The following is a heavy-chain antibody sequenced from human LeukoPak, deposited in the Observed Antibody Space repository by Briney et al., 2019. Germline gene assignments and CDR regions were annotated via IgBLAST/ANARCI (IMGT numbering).Heavy chain of an antibody. J-gene: IGHJ3*01. Sequence: SETLSLTCTVSGGPISSGGFYWSWIRQPPGKGLEWIGYIYHSESTYYNPSLKSRVTISVDRSKNQFSLKLSSVTAADTAVYYCASGGAPGGFDVWGQGTMVTVSS. CDR3: ASGGAPGGFDV. CDR2: IYHSEST. CDR1: GGPISSGGFY. V-gene: IGHV4-30-2*01. D-gene: IGHD2-8*02.